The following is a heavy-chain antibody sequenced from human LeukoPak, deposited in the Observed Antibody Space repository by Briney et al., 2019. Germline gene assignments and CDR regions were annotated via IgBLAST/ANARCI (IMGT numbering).Heavy chain of an antibody. V-gene: IGHV4-59*01. J-gene: IGHJ1*01. Sequence: PTETLSLTCTVSGGSISSYYWSWIRQPPGKGLEWIGYISYSGSTNYNPSLKSRVTISIDTSKNQFSLKLNSVTAADTAVYYCARAPIGYCSSTSCYAEYFQHWGQGTLVTVSS. CDR1: GGSISSYY. CDR2: ISYSGST. CDR3: ARAPIGYCSSTSCYAEYFQH. D-gene: IGHD2-2*03.